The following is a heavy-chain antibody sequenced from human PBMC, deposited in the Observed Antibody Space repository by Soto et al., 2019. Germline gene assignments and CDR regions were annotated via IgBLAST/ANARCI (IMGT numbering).Heavy chain of an antibody. D-gene: IGHD2-21*02. V-gene: IGHV3-21*01. CDR1: GFTFSSYS. CDR2: ISSSSSYI. J-gene: IGHJ4*02. CDR3: ATKYCGGDCYSDY. Sequence: GGSLRLSCAASGFTFSSYSMNWVRQAPGKGLEWVSSISSSSSYIYYADSVKGRFTISRDNAKNSLYLQMNSLRAEDTAVYYCATKYCGGDCYSDYWGQGTLVTVSS.